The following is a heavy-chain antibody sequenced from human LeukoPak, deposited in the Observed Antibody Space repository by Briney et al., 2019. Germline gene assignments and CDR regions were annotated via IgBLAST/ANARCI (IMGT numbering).Heavy chain of an antibody. CDR1: GGSISSYY. V-gene: IGHV4-59*08. CDR3: ARVAHGLYYMDV. CDR2: IYYSGST. J-gene: IGHJ6*03. Sequence: SETLSLTCTVSGGSISSYYWSWIRQPPGKGLEWIGYIYYSGSTNYNPSLKSRVTISVDTSKNQFSLKLSSVTAADTAVYYCARVAHGLYYMDVWDKGTTVTVSS.